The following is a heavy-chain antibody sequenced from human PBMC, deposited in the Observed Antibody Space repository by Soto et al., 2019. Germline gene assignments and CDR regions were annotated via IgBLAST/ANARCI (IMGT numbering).Heavy chain of an antibody. CDR1: GFTFSSYS. CDR2: ISSSSSYI. D-gene: IGHD6-19*01. CDR3: ASAQSGTAVAGTVAY. V-gene: IGHV3-21*01. J-gene: IGHJ4*02. Sequence: EVQLVESGGGLVKPGGSLRLSCAASGFTFSSYSMNWVRQAPGKGLEWVSSISSSSSYIYYADSVKGRFTISRDNAKNSLYLQMNSLRAEDTAVYYCASAQSGTAVAGTVAYWGQGTLVTVSS.